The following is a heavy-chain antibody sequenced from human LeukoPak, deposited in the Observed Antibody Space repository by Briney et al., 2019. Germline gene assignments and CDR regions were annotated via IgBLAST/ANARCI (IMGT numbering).Heavy chain of an antibody. D-gene: IGHD1-7*01. V-gene: IGHV3-23*01. Sequence: GGSLRLSCAASGFTFSTSAMSWVRQAPGKGLEWVSGVSGSGGYTYYADSVRGRFTISRDNSKNTLDLQMNSLRAEDTALYYCAKAIFGWTGTTSVDCWGQGTLVTVSS. CDR1: GFTFSTSA. CDR3: AKAIFGWTGTTSVDC. CDR2: VSGSGGYT. J-gene: IGHJ4*02.